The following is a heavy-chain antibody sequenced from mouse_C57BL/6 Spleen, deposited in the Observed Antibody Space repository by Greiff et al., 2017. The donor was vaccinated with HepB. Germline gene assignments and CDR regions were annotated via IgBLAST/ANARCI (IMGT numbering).Heavy chain of an antibody. CDR2: INPNYGTT. Sequence: EVKLVESGPELVKPGASVKISCKASGYSFTDYNMNWVKQSNGKSLEWIGVINPNYGTTSYNQKFKGKATLTVDQSSSTAYMQLNSLTSEDSAVYYCARFPLRPPSYWYFDVWGTGTTVTVSS. D-gene: IGHD1-2*01. CDR1: GYSFTDYN. J-gene: IGHJ1*03. CDR3: ARFPLRPPSYWYFDV. V-gene: IGHV1-39*01.